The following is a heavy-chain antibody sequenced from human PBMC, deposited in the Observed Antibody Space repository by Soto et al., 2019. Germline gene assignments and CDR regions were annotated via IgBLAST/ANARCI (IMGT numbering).Heavy chain of an antibody. CDR1: GATFSSYA. V-gene: IGHV1-69*10. D-gene: IGHD3-22*01. CDR3: AKEKSRYDRSGYYRPDY. CDR2: IIPMLGTP. Sequence: SVKVSFQSSGATFSSYASSWVRQARGQGLEWMGGIIPMLGTPSYAQKFQDRVTITADKFTSTAYMELSGLRSEDTAVYYCAKEKSRYDRSGYYRPDYWGQGTLVTVSS. J-gene: IGHJ4*02.